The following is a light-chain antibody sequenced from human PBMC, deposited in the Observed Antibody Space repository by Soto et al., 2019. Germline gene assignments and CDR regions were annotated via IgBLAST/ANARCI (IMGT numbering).Light chain of an antibody. J-gene: IGLJ2*01. V-gene: IGLV2-23*02. CDR1: SSDVGGYNY. CDR3: CSYAGSRTHVL. Sequence: QSVLTQPASVSGSPGQSITISCTGTSSDVGGYNYVSWYQHHPGKAPKLLIYEVSNRPSGVSNRFSGSKSGNTASLTISGLQAEDEAEYYCCSYAGSRTHVLFGGGTKLTVL. CDR2: EVS.